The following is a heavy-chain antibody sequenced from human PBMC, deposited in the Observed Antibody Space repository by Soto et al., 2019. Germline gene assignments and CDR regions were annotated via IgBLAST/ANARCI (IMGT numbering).Heavy chain of an antibody. CDR1: GINFRTYG. CDR2: LWDDGDDV. D-gene: IGHD3-10*01. J-gene: IGHJ4*02. CDR3: ARVVGYYGSGTIHFDQ. V-gene: IGHV3-33*01. Sequence: QVPLLESGGDVVQPGKSLRLSCASSGINFRTYGMHWVRQAPGKGLEWVAGLWDDGDDVYYGDSVKGRFTISRDTSTKTPSLQMNNLRVEDTAVYYCARVVGYYGSGTIHFDQWGQGILVIFSS.